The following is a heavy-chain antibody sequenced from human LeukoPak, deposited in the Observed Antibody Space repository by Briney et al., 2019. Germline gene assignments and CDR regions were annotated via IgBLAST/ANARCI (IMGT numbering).Heavy chain of an antibody. V-gene: IGHV3-53*01. CDR3: ARGYCTTSRCPIDY. CDR2: IYSGGNT. Sequence: GGSLRLSCAASGFTVSINYMSWVRQAPGEGLEWVSVIYSGGNTYYADSVKGRFTISRDNSKNTVYLQMNSLRAEDTAVYYCARGYCTTSRCPIDYWGQGTLVTVSS. CDR1: GFTVSINY. D-gene: IGHD2-8*01. J-gene: IGHJ4*02.